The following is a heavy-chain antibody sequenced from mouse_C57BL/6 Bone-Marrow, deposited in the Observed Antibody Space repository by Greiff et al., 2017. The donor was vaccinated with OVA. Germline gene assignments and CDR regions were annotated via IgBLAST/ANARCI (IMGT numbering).Heavy chain of an antibody. CDR1: GYTFTSYW. J-gene: IGHJ2*01. CDR3: ARDPSYYYGSTYYFDY. V-gene: IGHV1-59*01. D-gene: IGHD1-1*01. CDR2: IDPSDSYT. Sequence: QVQLQQPGAELVRPGTSVKLSCKASGYTFTSYWMHWVKQRPGQGLEWIGVIDPSDSYTNYNQKFKGKATLTVDTSSSTAYMQLSSLTSEDSAVYYCARDPSYYYGSTYYFDYWGQGTTLTVSS.